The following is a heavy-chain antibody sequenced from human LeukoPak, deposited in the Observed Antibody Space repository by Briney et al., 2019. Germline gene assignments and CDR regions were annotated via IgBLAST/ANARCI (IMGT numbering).Heavy chain of an antibody. CDR3: AKEDYDSSAHYYDY. J-gene: IGHJ4*02. V-gene: IGHV3-30*18. Sequence: GGSLRLSCAASGFTFSSYGMHWVRQAPGKGLEWVAVISYDGSNKYYADSVKGRFTISRDNSKNTLYLQMNSLRAEDTAVYYCAKEDYDSSAHYYDYWGQGTLVTVS. CDR1: GFTFSSYG. CDR2: ISYDGSNK. D-gene: IGHD3-22*01.